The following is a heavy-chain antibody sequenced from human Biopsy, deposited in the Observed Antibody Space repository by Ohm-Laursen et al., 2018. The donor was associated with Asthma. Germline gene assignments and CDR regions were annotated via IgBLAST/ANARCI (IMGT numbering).Heavy chain of an antibody. Sequence: GASVKVSCKPLVGTFNTHVIGWVRQAPGQGLEWMGGINSVFGTTTYPQKFQDRVTITADDSTSTVYMELSSLRSEDTAVYYCARKAGSCISRTCYSLDFWGQGTLVTVSS. D-gene: IGHD2-2*01. J-gene: IGHJ4*02. CDR2: INSVFGTT. CDR3: ARKAGSCISRTCYSLDF. V-gene: IGHV1-69*13. CDR1: VGTFNTHV.